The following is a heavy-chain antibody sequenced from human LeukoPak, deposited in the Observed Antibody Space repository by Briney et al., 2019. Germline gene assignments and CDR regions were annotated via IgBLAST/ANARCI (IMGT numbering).Heavy chain of an antibody. V-gene: IGHV1-2*02. J-gene: IGHJ4*02. CDR2: IKPNSGGT. D-gene: IGHD3-9*01. CDR3: ARDGVLRYFDWLLYIGDY. CDR1: GYTFTSYY. Sequence: ASVKGSCKASGYTFTSYYMHWVRQAPGQGLEWMGWIKPNSGGTNYAQKFQGRVTMTRDTSISTAYMELSRLRSDDTAVYYCARDGVLRYFDWLLYIGDYWGQGTLVTVSS.